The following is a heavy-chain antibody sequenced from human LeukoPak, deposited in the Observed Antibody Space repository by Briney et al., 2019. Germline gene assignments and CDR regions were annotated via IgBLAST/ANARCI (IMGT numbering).Heavy chain of an antibody. D-gene: IGHD2-15*01. J-gene: IGHJ3*02. CDR2: TYYRSKWYN. CDR3: ARDKDSIGYCSGGSCRVDAFDI. Sequence: SQTLSLTCAISGDSVSSNSAAWNWIGQSPSRGLEWLGRTYYRSKWYNDYAVSVKSRITINPDTSKNQFSLQLNSVTPEDTAVYYCARDKDSIGYCSGGSCRVDAFDIWGQGTMVTVSS. CDR1: GDSVSSNSAA. V-gene: IGHV6-1*01.